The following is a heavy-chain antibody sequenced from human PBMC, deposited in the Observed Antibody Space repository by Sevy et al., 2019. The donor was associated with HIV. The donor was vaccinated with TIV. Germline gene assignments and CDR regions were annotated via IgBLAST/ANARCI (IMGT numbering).Heavy chain of an antibody. D-gene: IGHD3-3*01. J-gene: IGHJ6*02. CDR2: ISYDGSNK. V-gene: IGHV3-30*18. CDR1: GFTFSSYG. CDR3: AKLCGWPYYDFGSGPSYGMDV. Sequence: GGSLRLSCAASGFTFSSYGMHWVRQAPGKGLEWVAVISYDGSNKYYADSVKGRFTISKENSKNTLYLQMNSLRAEDTAVYYCAKLCGWPYYDFGSGPSYGMDVWGQGTTVTVYS.